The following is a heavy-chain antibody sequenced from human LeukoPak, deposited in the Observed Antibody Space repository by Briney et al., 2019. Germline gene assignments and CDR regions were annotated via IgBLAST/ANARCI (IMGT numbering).Heavy chain of an antibody. V-gene: IGHV4-39*07. CDR2: IYYSGST. D-gene: IGHD3/OR15-3a*01. CDR1: GGSISSSSYY. Sequence: SETLSLTCTVSGGSISSSSYYWGWIRQPPGKGLEWIGSIYYSGSTYYNPSLKSRVTMSVDTSKNQFSLKLSSVTAADTAVYYCARVSRETGLYYYMDVWGKGTTVTVSS. J-gene: IGHJ6*03. CDR3: ARVSRETGLYYYMDV.